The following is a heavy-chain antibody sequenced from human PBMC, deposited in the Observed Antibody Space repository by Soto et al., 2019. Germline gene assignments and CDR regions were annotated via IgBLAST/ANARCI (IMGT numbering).Heavy chain of an antibody. V-gene: IGHV1-46*01. CDR1: GYTLTSYY. D-gene: IGHD3-9*01. CDR3: ARDLYDILTGYRAGDYYYYGMDV. J-gene: IGHJ6*02. CDR2: INPSGGST. Sequence: GASVKVSCKAPGYTLTSYYMHWVRQAPGQGLEWMGIINPSGGSTSYAQKFQGRVTMTRDTSTSTVYMELSSLRSEDTAVYYCARDLYDILTGYRAGDYYYYGMDVWGQGTTVTVSS.